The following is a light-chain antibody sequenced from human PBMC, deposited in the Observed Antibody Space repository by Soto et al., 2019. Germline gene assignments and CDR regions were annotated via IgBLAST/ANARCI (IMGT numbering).Light chain of an antibody. CDR3: SSYAGSNNVV. V-gene: IGLV2-8*01. Sequence: QSALTQPPSASGSPGQSVTISCTGTSSDVGGYKFVSWYQHHPGKAPKLVIFEVTKRPSGVPDRFSGSKSGNTASLTVSGLQADDEADYYCSSYAGSNNVVFGGGTKVTVL. CDR1: SSDVGGYKF. CDR2: EVT. J-gene: IGLJ2*01.